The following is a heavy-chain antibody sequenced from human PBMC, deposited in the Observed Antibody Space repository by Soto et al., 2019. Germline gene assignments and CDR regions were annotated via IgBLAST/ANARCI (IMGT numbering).Heavy chain of an antibody. V-gene: IGHV1-18*01. J-gene: IGHJ6*02. CDR1: GYTFTSYG. CDR3: ARADDNWNYLSYYYYYGMDV. D-gene: IGHD1-7*01. CDR2: ISAYNGNT. Sequence: QVQLVQSGAEVKKPGASVKVSCKASGYTFTSYGISWVRQAPGQGLEWMGWISAYNGNTNYAQKLQGRVTMTTDTSTSTAYMELRSLRSDDTAVYYCARADDNWNYLSYYYYYGMDVWGQGTTVTVSS.